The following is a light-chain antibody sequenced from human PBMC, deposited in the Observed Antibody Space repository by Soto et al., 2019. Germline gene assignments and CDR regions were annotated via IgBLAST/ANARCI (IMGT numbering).Light chain of an antibody. CDR3: TSYTSPSTYV. J-gene: IGLJ1*01. CDR2: NVS. V-gene: IGLV2-14*01. CDR1: SSDVGGHDS. Sequence: QSALTQPASASGSPGQSIAISCTGTSSDVGGHDSVSWYQQHPGKAPKLMIYNVSNRPSGVSNRFSGSKSGNTASLTISGLLAEDEADYFCTSYTSPSTYVFGAGTKVTVL.